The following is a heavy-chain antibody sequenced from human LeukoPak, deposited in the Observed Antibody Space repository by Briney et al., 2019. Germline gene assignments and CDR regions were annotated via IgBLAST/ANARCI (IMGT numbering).Heavy chain of an antibody. J-gene: IGHJ4*02. D-gene: IGHD5-18*01. CDR1: GGSISSNSYY. Sequence: PSETLSLTCTVSGGSISSNSYYWGWIRQPPGKGLEWIGSIFYGGSTYSNPSLKSRVTISVDTSKNQFSLKLSSVTAADTAVYYCASGYSYDLFDYWGQGTLVTVSS. CDR2: IFYGGST. V-gene: IGHV4-39*07. CDR3: ASGYSYDLFDY.